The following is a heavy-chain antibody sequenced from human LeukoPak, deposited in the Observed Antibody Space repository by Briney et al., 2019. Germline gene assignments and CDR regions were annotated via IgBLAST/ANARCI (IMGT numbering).Heavy chain of an antibody. CDR2: IYSGAGPK. CDR1: GLTFSDYT. J-gene: IGHJ6*02. CDR3: AIVVVTNYGMDV. D-gene: IGHD2-15*01. V-gene: IGHV3-48*02. Sequence: GGSLRLSCAASGLTFSDYTVNWVRQAPGKGLEWISNIYSGAGPKYYADSVKGRFTISRDNAENSVSLQMSSLRDEDTAVYYCAIVVVTNYGMDVWGQGTTVTVS.